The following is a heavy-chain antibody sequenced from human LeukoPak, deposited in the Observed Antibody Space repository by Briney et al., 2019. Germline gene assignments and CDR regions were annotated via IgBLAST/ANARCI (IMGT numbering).Heavy chain of an antibody. D-gene: IGHD4-11*01. CDR3: TREDHSNYNY. CDR1: GFTFSSYW. J-gene: IGHJ4*02. V-gene: IGHV3-7*01. Sequence: GGSLRLSCAASGFTFSSYWMSWVRQAPGKGREWVANIKQDGGETFYVDSVKGRFTIPRDNAKNSLYLQMNSLRAEDTAVYYCTREDHSNYNYWGQGTLVTVSS. CDR2: IKQDGGET.